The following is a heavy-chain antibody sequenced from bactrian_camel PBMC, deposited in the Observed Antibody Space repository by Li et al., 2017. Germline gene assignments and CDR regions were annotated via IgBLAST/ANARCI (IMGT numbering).Heavy chain of an antibody. V-gene: IGHV3S40*01. CDR2: IYPGGSST. CDR1: GYAYRTGY. CDR3: AARLRYGGSRLQAGDYSY. D-gene: IGHD6*01. Sequence: DVQLVESGGGSVQAGGSLRLSCAVSGYAYRTGYTGWFRQAPGKEREGVASIYPGGSSTYYADSVKGRFTISQDNAKNTVYLQMNSLKPEDTGMYYCAARLRYGGSRLQAGDYSYWGQGTQVTVS. J-gene: IGHJ4*01.